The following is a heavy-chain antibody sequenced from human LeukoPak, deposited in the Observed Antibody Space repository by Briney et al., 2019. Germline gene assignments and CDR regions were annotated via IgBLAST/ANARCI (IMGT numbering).Heavy chain of an antibody. J-gene: IGHJ2*01. CDR3: ARTYGSSGLGYFDL. D-gene: IGHD6-13*01. CDR2: IYYSGST. Sequence: SETLSLTCTVSGGSISSYYWSWIRQPPGKGLEWIGYIYYSGSTNYSPSLKSRLTISVDTSKNQFSLKLSFVTAADTAVYYCARTYGSSGLGYFDLWGRGTLVTVSS. V-gene: IGHV4-59*01. CDR1: GGSISSYY.